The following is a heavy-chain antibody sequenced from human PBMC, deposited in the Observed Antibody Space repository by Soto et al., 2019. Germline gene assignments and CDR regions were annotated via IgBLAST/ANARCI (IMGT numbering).Heavy chain of an antibody. D-gene: IGHD3-10*01. CDR1: GGSISSGGYY. Sequence: QVQLQESGPGLVKPSQTLSLTCTVSGGSISSGGYYWSWIRQHPGKGLEWIGYIYYSGSTYYNPSLKSRVTISVDTSKHQFSLKLSSVTAADTAVYYCASGMNGSPRPEDVWGQGTTVTVSS. V-gene: IGHV4-31*03. CDR2: IYYSGST. CDR3: ASGMNGSPRPEDV. J-gene: IGHJ6*02.